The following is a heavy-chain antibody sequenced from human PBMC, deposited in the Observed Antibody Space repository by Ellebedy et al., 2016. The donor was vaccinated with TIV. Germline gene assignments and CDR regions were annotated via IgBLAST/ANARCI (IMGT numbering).Heavy chain of an antibody. Sequence: PGGSLRLSCAVSGLTFSDYAMQWVRQTPGKGLEWVAVISHDGGNKEYAESVKGRFTISRDNSQNTLYLQVDSLRADDTAIYYCARDLYSGEYDVFDYWGQGTLVTVSS. D-gene: IGHD4-17*01. V-gene: IGHV3-30-3*01. CDR1: GLTFSDYA. CDR2: ISHDGGNK. CDR3: ARDLYSGEYDVFDY. J-gene: IGHJ4*02.